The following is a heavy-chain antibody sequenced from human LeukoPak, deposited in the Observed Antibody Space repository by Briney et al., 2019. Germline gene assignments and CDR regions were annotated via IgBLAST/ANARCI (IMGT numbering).Heavy chain of an antibody. CDR3: ARGEYYYDGGY. D-gene: IGHD3-22*01. V-gene: IGHV3-7*04. CDR2: IKEDGSEK. J-gene: IGHJ4*02. CDR1: GFTFTSYG. Sequence: GTSLRLSCAASGFTFTSYGMHWVRQAPGKGLEWVANIKEDGSEKYFVDSVKGRFTISRDNAKNSLYLQMKSLRAEDTAVYYCARGEYYYDGGYWGQGTLVTVSS.